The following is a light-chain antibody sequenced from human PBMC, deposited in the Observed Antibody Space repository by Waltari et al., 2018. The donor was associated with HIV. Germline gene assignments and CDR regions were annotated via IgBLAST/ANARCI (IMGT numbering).Light chain of an antibody. CDR2: SAS. CDR3: QQSHRSPLA. CDR1: QNIKND. J-gene: IGKJ4*01. Sequence: DIQMTQSQYSLPEVVGDTVIITCRASQNIKNDLNWYQHKLGKSPRLRIYSASGLQSGAPTSFSGSGSGTEFNFTIEGLQSEDSAVYYCQQSHRSPLAFGVGTRVEIK. V-gene: IGKV1-39*01.